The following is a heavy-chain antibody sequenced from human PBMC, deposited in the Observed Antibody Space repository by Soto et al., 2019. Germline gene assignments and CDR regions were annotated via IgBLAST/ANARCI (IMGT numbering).Heavy chain of an antibody. D-gene: IGHD1-26*01. V-gene: IGHV3-15*07. CDR1: GFTFSDTW. CDR3: SSAGGTYYSRFDF. CDR2: IKNRPYGGTA. J-gene: IGHJ4*02. Sequence: GRSMRLSWAASGFTFSDTWMRRVRQDPGKGLEWVGRIKNRPYGGTADYAAPVKGRFTISRANSKTTVFLQMDSLKTEDTAVYYCSSAGGTYYSRFDFWGQGTPVTVSS.